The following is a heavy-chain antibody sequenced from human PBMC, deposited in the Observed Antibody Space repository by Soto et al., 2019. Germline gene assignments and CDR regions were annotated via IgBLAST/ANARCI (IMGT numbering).Heavy chain of an antibody. CDR3: ERLYCSGGSCYQFDY. J-gene: IGHJ4*02. Sequence: PSETLSLTCTVSGGSISSYYWSWIRQPPGKGLEWIGYIYYSGSTNYNPSLKSRVTISVDTSKNQFSLKLSSVTAADTAVYYCERLYCSGGSCYQFDYSSQGTLVTVSS. CDR2: IYYSGST. D-gene: IGHD2-15*01. V-gene: IGHV4-59*12. CDR1: GGSISSYY.